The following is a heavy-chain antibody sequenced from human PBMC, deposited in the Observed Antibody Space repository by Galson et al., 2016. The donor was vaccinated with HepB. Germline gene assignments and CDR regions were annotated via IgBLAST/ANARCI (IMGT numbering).Heavy chain of an antibody. CDR3: ARTAKLSSAGHYLDY. D-gene: IGHD1-1*01. V-gene: IGHV3-23*01. Sequence: SLRLSCAASGFTFIKYAMTWVRQAPGKGLEWVSASSVSGATTYYADSVKGRFTISRDNSKSTLYLQMRSLRADDTAVYYCARTAKLSSAGHYLDYWGQGTLVTVSS. CDR2: SSVSGATT. CDR1: GFTFIKYA. J-gene: IGHJ4*02.